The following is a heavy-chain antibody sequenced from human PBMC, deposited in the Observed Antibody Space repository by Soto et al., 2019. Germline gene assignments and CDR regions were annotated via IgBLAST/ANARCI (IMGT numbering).Heavy chain of an antibody. CDR2: IYASGSSNS. V-gene: IGHV4-4*07. J-gene: IGHJ6*02. Sequence: QVQLQESGPGLVKPSETLSLTCIVSGGSISSFHWSWIRQPAGKGLEWIGRIYASGSSNSNYNPPPTGRVTMPGDPAKNPFSLTMTSVPAADTAVYYCVRESGGGGYCSGGSCYGMDVWGQGTTVTVSS. CDR1: GGSISSFH. CDR3: VRESGGGGYCSGGSCYGMDV. D-gene: IGHD2-15*01.